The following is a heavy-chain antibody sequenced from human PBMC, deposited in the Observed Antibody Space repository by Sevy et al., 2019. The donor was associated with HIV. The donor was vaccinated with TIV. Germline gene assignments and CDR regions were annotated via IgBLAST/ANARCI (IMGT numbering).Heavy chain of an antibody. V-gene: IGHV4-31*03. CDR3: SRDQGDEVKDDVDV. Sequence: SETLSLTCTVSGGSISSGGYYWSWIRQHPGKGLEWIGYIYYSGSTYYNPSLKSRVTISVDTSKNQFSLKLSSVTAADSAVYYGSRDQGDEVKDDVDVWGQGTMVTVSS. CDR1: GGSISSGGYY. J-gene: IGHJ3*01. D-gene: IGHD3-16*01. CDR2: IYYSGST.